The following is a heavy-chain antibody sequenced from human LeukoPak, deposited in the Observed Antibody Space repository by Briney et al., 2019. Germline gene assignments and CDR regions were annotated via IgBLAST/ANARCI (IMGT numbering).Heavy chain of an antibody. CDR3: AREGSSSWYNDYYYYYGMDV. V-gene: IGHV3-30*04. J-gene: IGHJ6*02. D-gene: IGHD6-13*01. CDR2: ISYDGRNK. CDR1: GFTFSSYA. Sequence: GGSLRLSCAASGFTFSSYAMHWVRQAPGKGLEGLAVISYDGRNKYNADSVKGRFTISRDNSKNALYLRMNSLRAEDTAVYYCAREGSSSWYNDYYYYYGMDVWGQGTTVTVSS.